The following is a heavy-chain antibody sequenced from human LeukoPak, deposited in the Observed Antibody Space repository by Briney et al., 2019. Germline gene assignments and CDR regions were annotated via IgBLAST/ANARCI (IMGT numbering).Heavy chain of an antibody. CDR3: AKKGQADDDGKPD. V-gene: IGHV3-23*01. D-gene: IGHD1-1*01. CDR2: IDRGVGNT. Sequence: GGSLRLSCAASGFTFSIYDLSWVRQAPGKGLECVSAIDRGVGNTYYADSVKGRFTISRDNSKNTLYLQMSNLRVDDTAVYYCAKKGQADDDGKPDWGQGTLVTVSS. J-gene: IGHJ4*02. CDR1: GFTFSIYD.